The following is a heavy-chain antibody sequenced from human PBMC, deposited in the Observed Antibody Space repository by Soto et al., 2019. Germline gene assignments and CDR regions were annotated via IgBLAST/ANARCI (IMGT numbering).Heavy chain of an antibody. CDR2: IYYSGST. CDR1: GGSISSYY. D-gene: IGHD3-3*01. CDR3: ARQDDWNYYYGMDV. J-gene: IGHJ6*02. V-gene: IGHV4-59*08. Sequence: QVQLQESGPGLVKPSETLSLTCTVSGGSISSYYWSWIRQPPGKGLEWIGYIYYSGSTNYNPSLTSRVTISVDTSKNQFSLKLSSVTAADTAVYYCARQDDWNYYYGMDVWGQGTTVTVSS.